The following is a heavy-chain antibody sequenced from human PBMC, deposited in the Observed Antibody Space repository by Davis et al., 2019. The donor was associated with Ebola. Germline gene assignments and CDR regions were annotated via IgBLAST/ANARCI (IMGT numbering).Heavy chain of an antibody. V-gene: IGHV3-30*18. CDR3: AKDQYSGYDSDLYYYYGMDV. CDR2: ISYDGSNK. CDR1: GFTFSSYG. J-gene: IGHJ6*04. D-gene: IGHD5-12*01. Sequence: GGSLRLSCAASGFTFSSYGMHWVRQAPGKGLEWVAVISYDGSNKYYADSVKGQFTISRDNSKKTLYLQMNSLRVEDTAVYYCAKDQYSGYDSDLYYYYGMDVWGKGTTVTVSS.